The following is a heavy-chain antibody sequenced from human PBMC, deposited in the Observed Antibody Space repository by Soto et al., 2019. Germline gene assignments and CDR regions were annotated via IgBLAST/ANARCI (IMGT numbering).Heavy chain of an antibody. V-gene: IGHV6-1*01. Sequence: SQTLSLTCAISGDSVSSNSAAWSWIRQSPSRGLEWLGRTYYRSKWYNNYAVSVKSRITINPDTSKNQFSLQLDSVAPGDTAVYYCARDRLGDGYNDYWGQGTLVTVSS. J-gene: IGHJ4*02. CDR1: GDSVSSNSAA. CDR2: TYYRSKWYN. D-gene: IGHD5-12*01. CDR3: ARDRLGDGYNDY.